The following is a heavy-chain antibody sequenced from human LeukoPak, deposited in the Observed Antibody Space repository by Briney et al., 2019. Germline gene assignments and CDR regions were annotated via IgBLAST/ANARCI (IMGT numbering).Heavy chain of an antibody. Sequence: GASVKVSCKASGYTFTGYYMHWVRQAPGQGLECMGWINPNSGGTNYAQKFQGRVTMTRDTSISTAYMELSRLRSDDTAVYYCARPIVGATTLPQLDYWGQGTLVTVSS. CDR2: INPNSGGT. J-gene: IGHJ4*02. CDR1: GYTFTGYY. CDR3: ARPIVGATTLPQLDY. D-gene: IGHD1-26*01. V-gene: IGHV1-2*02.